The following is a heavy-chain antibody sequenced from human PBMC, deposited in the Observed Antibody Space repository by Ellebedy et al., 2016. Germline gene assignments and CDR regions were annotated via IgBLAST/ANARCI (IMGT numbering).Heavy chain of an antibody. D-gene: IGHD3-22*01. Sequence: ASVKVSCKASGYTFTSYGISWVRQAPGQGLEWMGWISAYNGNTNYAQKLQGRVTMTRNTSISTAYMELSSLRTEDTAVYYCARGTYYDDSSGYPIWGQGTLVTVSS. V-gene: IGHV1-18*01. J-gene: IGHJ4*02. CDR2: ISAYNGNT. CDR1: GYTFTSYG. CDR3: ARGTYYDDSSGYPI.